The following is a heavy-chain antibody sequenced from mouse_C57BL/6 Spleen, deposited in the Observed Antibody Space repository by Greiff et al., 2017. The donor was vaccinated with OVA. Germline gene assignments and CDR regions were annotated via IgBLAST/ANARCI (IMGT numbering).Heavy chain of an antibody. CDR1: GYTFTDYY. CDR3: ARGWDYYFDY. D-gene: IGHD4-1*01. J-gene: IGHJ2*01. V-gene: IGHV1-19*01. Sequence: VQLQQSGPVLVKPGASVKMSCKASGYTFTDYYMNWVKQSHGKSLEWIGVINPYNGGTSYNQKFKGKATLTVDKSSSTAYMELNSLTSEDSAVYYCARGWDYYFDYWGQGTTLTVSS. CDR2: INPYNGGT.